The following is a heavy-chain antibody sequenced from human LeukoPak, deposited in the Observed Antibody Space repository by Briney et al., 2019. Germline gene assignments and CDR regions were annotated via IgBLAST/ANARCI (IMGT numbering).Heavy chain of an antibody. CDR3: ARSRQLGYCSSTSCPRGLGAFDI. D-gene: IGHD2-2*01. CDR2: INHSGST. V-gene: IGHV4-34*01. Sequence: PSETLSLTCAVYGASFSGYYWSWIRQPPGKGLEWIGEINHSGSTNYNPSLKSRVTISVDTSKNQFSLKLSSVTAADTAVYYCARSRQLGYCSSTSCPRGLGAFDIWGQGTMVTVSS. CDR1: GASFSGYY. J-gene: IGHJ3*02.